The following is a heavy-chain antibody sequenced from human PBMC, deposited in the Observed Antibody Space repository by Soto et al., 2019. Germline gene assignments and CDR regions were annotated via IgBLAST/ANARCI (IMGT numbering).Heavy chain of an antibody. Sequence: SVKVSCKASGGTFSSYAISWVRQAPGQGLEWMGGIIPIFGTANYAQKFKGRVTITADESTSTAYMELSSLRSEDTVVYFCARRLEYCSSTSCYRGGGDYYYHGMDVWG. CDR1: GGTFSSYA. J-gene: IGHJ6*02. V-gene: IGHV1-69*13. CDR2: IIPIFGTA. CDR3: ARRLEYCSSTSCYRGGGDYYYHGMDV. D-gene: IGHD2-2*01.